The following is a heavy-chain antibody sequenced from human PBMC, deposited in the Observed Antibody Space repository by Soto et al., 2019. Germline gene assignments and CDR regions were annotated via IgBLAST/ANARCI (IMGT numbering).Heavy chain of an antibody. CDR1: GYTFTSYY. Sequence: ASGKVSCKASGYTFTSYYMHWVRQAPGQGLEWMGIINPSGGSTSYAQKFQGRVTMTRDTSTSTVYMELSSLRSEDTAVYYCACTVGATHLVAFDIWGQGTMLTVSS. D-gene: IGHD1-26*01. CDR2: INPSGGST. J-gene: IGHJ3*02. CDR3: ACTVGATHLVAFDI. V-gene: IGHV1-46*01.